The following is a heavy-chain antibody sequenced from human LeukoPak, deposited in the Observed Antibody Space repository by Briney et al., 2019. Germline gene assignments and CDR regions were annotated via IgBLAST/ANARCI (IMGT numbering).Heavy chain of an antibody. D-gene: IGHD3-10*01. CDR2: IKSKTDGGTM. J-gene: IGHJ4*02. CDR1: GFTFSNAW. Sequence: GGSLRLSCAASGFTFSNAWMSWVRQAPGKGLEWVGLIKSKTDGGTMDYATPVKGRFTISRDDSKNTLYLQMNSLKTEDTAVYYCTTLGTRGQGTLVAVSS. CDR3: TTLGT. V-gene: IGHV3-15*01.